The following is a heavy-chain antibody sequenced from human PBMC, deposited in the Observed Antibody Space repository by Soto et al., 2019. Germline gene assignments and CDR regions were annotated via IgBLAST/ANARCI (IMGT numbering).Heavy chain of an antibody. CDR1: GYTFTSYD. D-gene: IGHD3-3*01. CDR2: MNPNSGNT. Sequence: ASVKVSCKASGYTFTSYDINWVRQATGQGLEWMGWMNPNSGNTGYAQKFQGRVTMTRNTSISTAYMELSSLRSEDTAVYYCARGRVLRFLEWLKPDYYYGMDVWGQGTTVTVSS. V-gene: IGHV1-8*01. J-gene: IGHJ6*02. CDR3: ARGRVLRFLEWLKPDYYYGMDV.